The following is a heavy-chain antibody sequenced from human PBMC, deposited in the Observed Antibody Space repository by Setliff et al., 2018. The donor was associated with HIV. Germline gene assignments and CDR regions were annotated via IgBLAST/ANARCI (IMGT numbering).Heavy chain of an antibody. CDR3: ARGGTSSNWFGP. CDR2: IYYSGST. J-gene: IGHJ5*02. V-gene: IGHV4-34*01. Sequence: SETLSLTCAVYGGSFSGYYWTWIRQPPGKGLEWIGSIYYSGSTYYNPSLKSRVTISVDTSKNQFSLKLSSVTAADTAVYYCARGGTSSNWFGPWGQGTLVTVSS. D-gene: IGHD2-2*01. CDR1: GGSFSGYY.